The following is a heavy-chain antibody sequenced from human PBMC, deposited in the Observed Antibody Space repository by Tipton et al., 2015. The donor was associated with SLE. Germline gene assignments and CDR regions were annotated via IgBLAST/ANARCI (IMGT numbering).Heavy chain of an antibody. Sequence: GSLRLSCAASGFTFSSYAMSWVRQAPGKGLEWVSVITGSGGSTYYADSVKGRFTISRDNSKNTLYLEMNSLRVEDTALYFCAKDGTPETTTYYFDNWGQGTLVTVSS. CDR3: AKDGTPETTTYYFDN. CDR1: GFTFSSYA. J-gene: IGHJ4*02. D-gene: IGHD1-14*01. V-gene: IGHV3-23*01. CDR2: ITGSGGST.